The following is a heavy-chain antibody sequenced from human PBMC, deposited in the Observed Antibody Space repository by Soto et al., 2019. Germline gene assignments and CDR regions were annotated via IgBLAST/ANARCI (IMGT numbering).Heavy chain of an antibody. CDR3: AKVYTSSSEDAFDV. D-gene: IGHD6-6*01. Sequence: EVHLLDSGGDLVQPGGSLRLSCAASGFNLNGFAMAWVRQSPGKGLEWVSLISDSGQTTNYADFVKGRFTLSRDNSRNMIYLQMNSLRGEDTAIYYCAKVYTSSSEDAFDVWGRGTVVTVSS. V-gene: IGHV3-23*01. CDR1: GFNLNGFA. J-gene: IGHJ3*01. CDR2: ISDSGQTT.